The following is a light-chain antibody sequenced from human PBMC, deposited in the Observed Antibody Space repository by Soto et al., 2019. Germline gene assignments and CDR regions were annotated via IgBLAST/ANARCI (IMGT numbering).Light chain of an antibody. V-gene: IGKV3-20*01. CDR3: QVYCNSPLFT. J-gene: IGKJ3*01. CDR2: GSS. CDR1: QSVSSSY. Sequence: EIVLTQSPDTLSLSPGERATLSCRASQSVSSSYVAWFQQKPGQTPRLLISGSSSRATGIPDRFSGSGSGTDFTLTIIRLEHEDFAVYWCQVYCNSPLFTFGPGTKVDIK.